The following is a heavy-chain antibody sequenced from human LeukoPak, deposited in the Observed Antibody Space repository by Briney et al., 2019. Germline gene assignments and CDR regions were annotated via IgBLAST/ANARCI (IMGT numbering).Heavy chain of an antibody. Sequence: GGFLRLSCAASGFTFSSYSMNWVRQAPGKGLEWVSSISSSSSYIYYADSVKGRFTISRDNAKNSLYLQMNSLRAEDTAVYYCARDLPLVSSSISPHYGMDVWGQGTTVTVSS. V-gene: IGHV3-21*01. CDR3: ARDLPLVSSSISPHYGMDV. J-gene: IGHJ6*02. CDR2: ISSSSSYI. D-gene: IGHD6-6*01. CDR1: GFTFSSYS.